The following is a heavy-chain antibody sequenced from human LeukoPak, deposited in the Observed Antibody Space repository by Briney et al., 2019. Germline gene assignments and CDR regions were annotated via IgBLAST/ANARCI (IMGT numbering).Heavy chain of an antibody. D-gene: IGHD6-19*01. CDR3: VRDYSGWYRPALGRETAYYYYYYMDV. CDR2: ISSSSSYI. CDR1: GFTFSSYS. V-gene: IGHV3-21*01. Sequence: GGSLRLSCAASGFTFSSYSVNWVRQAPGKGLEWVSSISSSSSYIYYADSVKGRFTISRDNAKNSLYLQMNSLRAEDTAVYYCVRDYSGWYRPALGRETAYYYYYYMDVWGKGTTVTVSS. J-gene: IGHJ6*03.